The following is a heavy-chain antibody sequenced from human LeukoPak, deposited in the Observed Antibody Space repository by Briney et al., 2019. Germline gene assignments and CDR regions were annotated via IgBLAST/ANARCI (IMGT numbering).Heavy chain of an antibody. Sequence: PGGSLRLSCAASGFTVSSSYMSWVRQAPGKGLEWVSLIYSGGSTYYAASVKGRFTISRDNSKNTLYLQMNSLRPEDTAVYYCAKGYNYAYEYWRQGTLVTVSS. CDR3: AKGYNYAYEY. J-gene: IGHJ4*02. D-gene: IGHD5-18*01. CDR1: GFTVSSSY. CDR2: IYSGGST. V-gene: IGHV3-53*01.